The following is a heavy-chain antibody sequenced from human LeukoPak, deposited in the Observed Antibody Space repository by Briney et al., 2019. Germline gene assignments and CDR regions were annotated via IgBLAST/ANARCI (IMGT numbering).Heavy chain of an antibody. CDR3: ARRPYDMVRGVIITYPFDY. Sequence: GESLKISCKSSGYSFTSYWIGWVRQMPGKGLEWMGIIYPGDSDTRYSPSFQGQVTISADKSISTAYLQWSSLKASDTAMYYYARRPYDMVRGVIITYPFDYWGQGTLVTVSS. J-gene: IGHJ4*02. CDR1: GYSFTSYW. CDR2: IYPGDSDT. D-gene: IGHD3-10*01. V-gene: IGHV5-51*01.